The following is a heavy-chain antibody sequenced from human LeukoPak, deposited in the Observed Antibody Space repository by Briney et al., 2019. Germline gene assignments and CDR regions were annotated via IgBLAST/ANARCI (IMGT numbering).Heavy chain of an antibody. CDR3: ARDSGHIVATIHFDY. CDR2: IWYDGSKK. D-gene: IGHD5-12*01. J-gene: IGHJ4*02. Sequence: GGSLRLSCAASGFTFSSYGFHWVRQVPGKGLEWVAVIWYDGSKKYYADSVKGRFTISRDNSENTLYLQMNSLRAEDTAVYYCARDSGHIVATIHFDYWGQGTLVTVSS. V-gene: IGHV3-33*01. CDR1: GFTFSSYG.